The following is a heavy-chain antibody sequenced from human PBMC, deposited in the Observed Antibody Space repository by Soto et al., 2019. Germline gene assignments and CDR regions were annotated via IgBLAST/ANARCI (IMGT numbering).Heavy chain of an antibody. CDR3: ARDAPVYSGNYGRVFDS. V-gene: IGHV1-18*01. D-gene: IGHD1-26*01. CDR2: ISAYNGNT. Sequence: ASVKVSCKASGYTFTSYGISWVRQAPGQGLEWMGWISAYNGNTNYAQKLQGRVTMTTDTSTSTAYMELSSLKSEDTAFYYCARDAPVYSGNYGRVFDSWGQGTLVTVSS. J-gene: IGHJ4*02. CDR1: GYTFTSYG.